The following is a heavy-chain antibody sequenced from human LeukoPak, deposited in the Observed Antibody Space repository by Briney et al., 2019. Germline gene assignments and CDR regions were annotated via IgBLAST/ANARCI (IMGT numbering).Heavy chain of an antibody. CDR1: GYTFTSYD. J-gene: IGHJ3*02. CDR2: MNPNSGNT. D-gene: IGHD4-23*01. CDR3: ARNYGGKPRFTPDAFDI. V-gene: IGHV1-8*01. Sequence: ASVKVSCKASGYTFTSYDINWVRQATGQGLEWMGWMNPNSGNTGYAQKFQGRVTMTRNTSISTAYMELSSLRSEDTAVYYCARNYGGKPRFTPDAFDIWGQGTMVTVSS.